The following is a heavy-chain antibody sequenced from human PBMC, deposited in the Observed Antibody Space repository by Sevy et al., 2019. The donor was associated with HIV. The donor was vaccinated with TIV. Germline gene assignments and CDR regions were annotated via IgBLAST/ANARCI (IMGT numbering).Heavy chain of an antibody. CDR1: GGSVSSNTYY. Sequence: SETLSLTCTVSGGSVSSNTYYWGWVRQPPGKGLEWIGNVYYSWSTYYNPSLQSRITISVDTSKNQFSLKLSSVTATDTAVYYCARLSTMFFFEYWGQGTLVTVSS. CDR2: VYYSWST. D-gene: IGHD3-10*02. CDR3: ARLSTMFFFEY. V-gene: IGHV4-39*01. J-gene: IGHJ4*02.